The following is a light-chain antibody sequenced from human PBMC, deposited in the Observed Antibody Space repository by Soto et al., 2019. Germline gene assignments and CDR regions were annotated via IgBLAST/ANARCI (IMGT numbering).Light chain of an antibody. V-gene: IGLV4-60*02. CDR3: ETWDSNTHTV. CDR1: SQNSSYI. Sequence: QSVLTQSSSASASLGSSVKLTCTLSSQNSSYIIAWHQQQPGKAPRYLMKLEGSGSYNKGSGVPDRFSGSSSGADRYLTISNLQFEDEADYYCETWDSNTHTVFGGGTKVTGL. CDR2: LEGSGSY. J-gene: IGLJ3*02.